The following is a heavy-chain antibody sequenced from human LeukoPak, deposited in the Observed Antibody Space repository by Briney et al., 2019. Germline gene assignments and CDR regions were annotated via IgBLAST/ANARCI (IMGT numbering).Heavy chain of an antibody. CDR1: GFTVSSNY. J-gene: IGHJ5*02. CDR3: AREYDGGNWFDP. CDR2: IYSGGST. V-gene: IGHV3-53*01. Sequence: PGGSLRLSCAASGFTVSSNYMGWVRQAPGKGLEWVSVIYSGGSTYYADSVKGRFTISRDNSKNTLYLQMNSLRAEDTAVYYCAREYDGGNWFDPWGQGTLVTVSS. D-gene: IGHD3-16*01.